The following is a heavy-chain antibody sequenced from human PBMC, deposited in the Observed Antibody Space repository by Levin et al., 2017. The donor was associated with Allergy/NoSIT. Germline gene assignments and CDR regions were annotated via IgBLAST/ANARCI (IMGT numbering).Heavy chain of an antibody. CDR1: GYTFTGYY. CDR2: INPNSGGT. CDR3: ARGTWVHTSSGYVQFFQR. V-gene: IGHV1-2*02. J-gene: IGHJ1*01. D-gene: IGHD6-25*01. Sequence: ASVKVSCKASGYTFTGYYMHWVRQAPGQGLEWMGWINPNSGGTNYAQKFQGRVTMTRDTSISTAYMELSRLRSDDSAVYYCARGTWVHTSSGYVQFFQRWGHGTLVTVSS.